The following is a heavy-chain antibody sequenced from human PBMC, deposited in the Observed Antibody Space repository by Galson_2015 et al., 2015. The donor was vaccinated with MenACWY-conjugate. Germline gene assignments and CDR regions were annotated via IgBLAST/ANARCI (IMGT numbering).Heavy chain of an antibody. CDR2: IKQDGSEK. CDR1: GSTFSNYW. Sequence: SLRLSCAGSGSTFSNYWMSWVRQAPGKGLEWVANIKQDGSEKYYVDSVKGRFTISRDNAKISLYLQMNSLRAEDTAVYYCARKIKAVAGENYYYYGMDVWGQGATVTVSS. V-gene: IGHV3-7*03. D-gene: IGHD6-19*01. CDR3: ARKIKAVAGENYYYYGMDV. J-gene: IGHJ6*02.